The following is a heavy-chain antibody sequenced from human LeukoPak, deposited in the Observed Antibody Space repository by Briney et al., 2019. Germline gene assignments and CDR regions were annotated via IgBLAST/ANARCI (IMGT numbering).Heavy chain of an antibody. D-gene: IGHD3-22*01. J-gene: IGHJ4*02. V-gene: IGHV4-31*03. CDR3: ASLVVITTGFDY. CDR2: IYYSGST. CDR1: GGSISSGGYY. Sequence: SETLSLTCTVSGGSISSGGYYWSWIRQHPGKGLEWIGYIYYSGSTYYNPSLKSRVTISVDTSKNQFSLKLSSVTAADTAVYYCASLVVITTGFDYWGQGTLVTVSS.